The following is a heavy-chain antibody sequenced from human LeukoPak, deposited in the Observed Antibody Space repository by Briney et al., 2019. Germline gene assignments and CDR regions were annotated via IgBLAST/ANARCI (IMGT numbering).Heavy chain of an antibody. CDR3: ARVDGGYCSGGSCYLADRGMDV. CDR2: ISSSSSYI. J-gene: IGHJ6*02. V-gene: IGHV3-21*01. D-gene: IGHD2-15*01. CDR1: GLTFSSYA. Sequence: GGSLRLSCAASGLTFSSYAMIWVRQAPGKGLEWVSSISSSSSYIYYADSVKGRFTISRDNAKNSLYLQMNSLRAEDTAVYYCARVDGGYCSGGSCYLADRGMDVWGQGTTVTVSS.